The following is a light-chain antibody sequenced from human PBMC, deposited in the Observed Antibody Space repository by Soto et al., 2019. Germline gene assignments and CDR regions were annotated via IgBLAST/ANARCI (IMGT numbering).Light chain of an antibody. CDR2: DAS. V-gene: IGKV3-11*01. CDR3: QQRASCPYT. Sequence: EIVLTQSPDTLSLSPGEGATLSCRASHDVSVSLVWYRQRPGPSPRLLIHDASNRATGISDRFSGSGSGTDFTLTIGSLEPEESALYYCQQRASCPYTSGQGTKVEIK. CDR1: HDVSVS. J-gene: IGKJ2*01.